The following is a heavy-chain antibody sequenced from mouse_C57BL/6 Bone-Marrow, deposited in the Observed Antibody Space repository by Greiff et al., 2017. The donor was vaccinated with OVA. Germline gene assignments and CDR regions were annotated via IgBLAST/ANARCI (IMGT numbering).Heavy chain of an antibody. V-gene: IGHV1-39*01. CDR2: INPNYGTT. CDR1: GYSFTDYN. CDR3: ARGRPYYYGSSHWYFDV. J-gene: IGHJ1*03. Sequence: VQLKESGPELVKPGASVKISCKASGYSFTDYNMNWVQQSNGKSIEWIGVINPNYGTTSYNQKFKGKATLTVDQSSSTAYMQLNSLTSEDSAVYYCARGRPYYYGSSHWYFDVWGTGTTVTVSS. D-gene: IGHD1-1*01.